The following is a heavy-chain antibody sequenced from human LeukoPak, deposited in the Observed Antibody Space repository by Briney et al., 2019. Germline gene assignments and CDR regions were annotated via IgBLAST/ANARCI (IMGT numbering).Heavy chain of an antibody. V-gene: IGHV3-64D*06. CDR3: LETDVDTAR. J-gene: IGHJ4*02. CDR1: GFTFSSYA. CDR2: INSNGGST. Sequence: GGSLRLSCSASGFTFSSYAMHWVRQAPGKGLEYVSAINSNGGSTYYADSVKGRFTISRDNSKNTLYLQMSSLRAEDTAVYYCLETDVDTARWGQGNLVIVSS. D-gene: IGHD5-18*01.